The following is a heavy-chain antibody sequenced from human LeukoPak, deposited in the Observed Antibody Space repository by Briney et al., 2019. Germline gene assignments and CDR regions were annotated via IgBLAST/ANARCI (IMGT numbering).Heavy chain of an antibody. J-gene: IGHJ6*03. Sequence: SVKVSCKASGGTFSSYAISWVRQAPGQGLEWMGGIIPIFGAANYAQKFQGRVTITADESTSTAYMQLSSLRSEDTAVYYCARVEGRFGEGVEYYYYYMDVWGKGTTVTISS. CDR3: ARVEGRFGEGVEYYYYYMDV. V-gene: IGHV1-69*13. CDR2: IIPIFGAA. D-gene: IGHD3-10*01. CDR1: GGTFSSYA.